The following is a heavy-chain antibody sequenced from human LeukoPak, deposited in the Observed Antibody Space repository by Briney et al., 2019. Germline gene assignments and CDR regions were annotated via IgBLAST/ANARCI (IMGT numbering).Heavy chain of an antibody. CDR1: GFTVSSNY. CDR2: IYSGGST. D-gene: IGHD3-10*01. CDR3: ARDGGGVRGVISPVDY. J-gene: IGHJ4*02. V-gene: IGHV3-66*01. Sequence: QPGGSLRLSCAASGFTVSSNYMSWVRQAPGKGLEWVSVIYSGGSTYYADSVKGRFTISRDNSKNTLYLQMNSLRAEDTAVYYCARDGGGVRGVISPVDYWGQGTLATVSS.